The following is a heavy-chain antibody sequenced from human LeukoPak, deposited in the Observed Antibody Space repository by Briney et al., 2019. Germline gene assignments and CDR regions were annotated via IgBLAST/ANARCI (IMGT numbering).Heavy chain of an antibody. J-gene: IGHJ6*03. V-gene: IGHV4-34*01. Sequence: SETLSLTCAVSGGSFSGYSWSWIRQPPGKGLEWVGEINHSGSTNYNPSLKSRVTTSVDTSKNQFSLQLSSVTAADPAVLYSSGARGGGSFKSYYYYMDVRVKGTTVTDSS. CDR1: GGSFSGYS. CDR2: INHSGST. D-gene: IGHD2-15*01. CDR3: SGARGGGSFKSYYYYMDV.